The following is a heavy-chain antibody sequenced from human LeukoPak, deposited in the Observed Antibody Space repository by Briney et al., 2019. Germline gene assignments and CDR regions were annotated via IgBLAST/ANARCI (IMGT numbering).Heavy chain of an antibody. D-gene: IGHD6-19*01. CDR2: INQDGSEK. Sequence: GGSLRLSCAASGFTFSSYWMTWVRQAPGKGLEWVANINQDGSEKYYVDSVKGRFTISRDNAKNSLYLQMNSLRAEDTAVYYCARWGAMGSGFIDYWGQGTLATVSS. CDR1: GFTFSSYW. J-gene: IGHJ4*02. V-gene: IGHV3-7*01. CDR3: ARWGAMGSGFIDY.